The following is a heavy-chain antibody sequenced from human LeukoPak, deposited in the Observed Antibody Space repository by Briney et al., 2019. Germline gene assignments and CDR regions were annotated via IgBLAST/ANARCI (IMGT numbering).Heavy chain of an antibody. Sequence: GRSLRLSCAASGFTFSSYAMHWVRQAPGKGLEWVAVISYDGSNKYYADSVKGRFTISRDNSKNTLYLQMSSLRAEDTAVYYCARSMVRGVIGSHFDYWGQGTLVTVSS. CDR2: ISYDGSNK. D-gene: IGHD3-10*01. J-gene: IGHJ4*02. CDR3: ARSMVRGVIGSHFDY. V-gene: IGHV3-30-3*01. CDR1: GFTFSSYA.